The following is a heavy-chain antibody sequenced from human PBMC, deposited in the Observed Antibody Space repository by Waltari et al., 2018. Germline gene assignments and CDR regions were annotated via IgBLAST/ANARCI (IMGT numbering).Heavy chain of an antibody. V-gene: IGHV3-48*01. Sequence: EVQLVASGGGLVQPGGSMRPSCAASGFTFSSYRVHWVRQAPGKGLEWVSYISSSSSNIYYADTVKGRFTISRDNAKNSLYLQMNSLRAEDTAVYYCARDRTDFDYWGQGTLVTVSS. CDR1: GFTFSSYR. CDR3: ARDRTDFDY. CDR2: ISSSSSNI. J-gene: IGHJ4*02.